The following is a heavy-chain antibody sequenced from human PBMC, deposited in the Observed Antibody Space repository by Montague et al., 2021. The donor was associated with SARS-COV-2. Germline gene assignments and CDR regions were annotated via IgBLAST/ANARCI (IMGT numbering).Heavy chain of an antibody. J-gene: IGHJ6*02. V-gene: IGHV6-1*01. CDR2: TYYRYKWYN. Sequence: CAISGDSVASNSATWNWVRQSPSRGLECLGRTYYRYKWYNDYAXXXRGRVTINPDTSKNQFSLQLNSVTPEDTAIYYCTSGREGNYNVMDVWGQGTTVTVSS. D-gene: IGHD1-1*01. CDR1: GDSVASNSAT. CDR3: TSGREGNYNVMDV.